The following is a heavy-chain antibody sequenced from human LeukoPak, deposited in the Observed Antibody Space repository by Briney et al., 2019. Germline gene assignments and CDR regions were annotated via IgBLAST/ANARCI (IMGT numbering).Heavy chain of an antibody. J-gene: IGHJ5*02. CDR2: IIPILGIA. CDR3: ARQSYSSGSNWFDP. CDR1: GVTFSSYA. D-gene: IGHD6-19*01. Sequence: GASVKVSCKASGVTFSSYAISWVRQAPGQGLEWMGRIIPILGIANYAQTFQGRVTITADKSTSTAYMELSSLRSEDTAVYYCARQSYSSGSNWFDPWGQGTLVTVSS. V-gene: IGHV1-69*04.